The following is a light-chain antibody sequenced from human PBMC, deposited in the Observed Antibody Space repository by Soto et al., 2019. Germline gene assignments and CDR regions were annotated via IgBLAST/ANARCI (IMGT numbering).Light chain of an antibody. J-gene: IGKJ1*01. Sequence: EIVLTQSPATLSLSPGERATLSCRASQSIINSLAWYQQKPGQTLRLLIHDASNRATGIPARFSGSGSGTDFTLTISNLEPEDFAVYYCQQRSNWPWTFGQGTKVEIK. CDR2: DAS. CDR1: QSIINS. CDR3: QQRSNWPWT. V-gene: IGKV3-11*01.